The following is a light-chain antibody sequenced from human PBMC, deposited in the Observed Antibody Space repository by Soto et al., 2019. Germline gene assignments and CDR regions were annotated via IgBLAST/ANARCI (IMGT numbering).Light chain of an antibody. CDR3: HQYGASSWT. V-gene: IGKV3-20*01. CDR1: QSVSASY. CDR2: GAS. Sequence: EIVLTQSPGTLSLSPGERATLSCRASQSVSASYLAWYQQKPGQAPRLLIYGASTRATGIPDRVSGSGSGTDYTLTISSLEPEDFAVYYCHQYGASSWTFGQGTNLEIK. J-gene: IGKJ2*02.